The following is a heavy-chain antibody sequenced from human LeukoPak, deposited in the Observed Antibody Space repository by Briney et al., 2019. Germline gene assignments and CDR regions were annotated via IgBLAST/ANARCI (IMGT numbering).Heavy chain of an antibody. CDR3: ARGGGNYYYYYGMDV. J-gene: IGHJ6*02. CDR2: MNPNSGNT. CDR1: GYTFTSYD. V-gene: IGHV1-8*01. Sequence: GASVKVSCKASGYTFTSYDINWVRRATGQGLEWMGWMNPNSGNTGYAQKFQGRVTMARNTSISTAYMELSSLRSEDTAVYYCARGGGNYYYYYGMDVWGQGTTVTVSS. D-gene: IGHD1-26*01.